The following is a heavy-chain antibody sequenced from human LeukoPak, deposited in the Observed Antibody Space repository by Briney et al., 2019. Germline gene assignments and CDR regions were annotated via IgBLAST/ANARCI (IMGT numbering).Heavy chain of an antibody. Sequence: PSETLSLTCAVYGGSFSGYYWSWIRQPPGKGLEWIGEINHSGSTNYNPSLKSRVTISVDTSKNQFSLKLSSVTAADTAMYYCARHLYSSSWYTIDYWGQGTLVTVSS. CDR2: INHSGST. V-gene: IGHV4-34*01. J-gene: IGHJ4*02. D-gene: IGHD6-13*01. CDR1: GGSFSGYY. CDR3: ARHLYSSSWYTIDY.